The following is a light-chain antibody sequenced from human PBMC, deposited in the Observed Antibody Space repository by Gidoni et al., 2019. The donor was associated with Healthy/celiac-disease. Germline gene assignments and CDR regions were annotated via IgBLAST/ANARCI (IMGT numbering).Light chain of an antibody. CDR1: QRVSSN. V-gene: IGKV3-15*01. CDR3: QQYNNWPPLT. Sequence: DIVMTQSPATLSVSQGERAPLSCRASQRVSSNLAGYQQKPGQAPRLIYGASTRATGIPARFSGSGSGTEFTLTISSLQSEDFAVYYCQQYNNWPPLTFGGXTKVEIK. J-gene: IGKJ4*01. CDR2: GAS.